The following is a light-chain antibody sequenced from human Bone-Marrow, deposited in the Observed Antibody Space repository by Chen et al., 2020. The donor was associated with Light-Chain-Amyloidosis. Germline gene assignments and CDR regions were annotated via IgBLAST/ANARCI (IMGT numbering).Light chain of an antibody. Sequence: SVLTQPPSASGTPGQRVTISCSGASSNIGINYVYWYQHFPGAAPNLLIHRKNQRPSGVPDQFSASTPGTSAFLAISGLLSDDEADYYCAAWYVSLRLYFFRTVTILIVL. V-gene: IGLV1-47*01. J-gene: IGLJ1*01. CDR1: SSNIGINY. CDR2: RKN. CDR3: AAWYVSLRLYF.